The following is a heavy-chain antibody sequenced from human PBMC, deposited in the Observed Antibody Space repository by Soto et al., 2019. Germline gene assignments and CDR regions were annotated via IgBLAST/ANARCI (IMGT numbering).Heavy chain of an antibody. D-gene: IGHD5-18*01. J-gene: IGHJ4*02. CDR3: ARDREYSYGYAY. CDR2: INPNSGGT. V-gene: IGHV1-2*02. Sequence: ASVEVSCKASGYTFTGYYMHWVRQAPGQGLEWMGWINPNSGGTNYAQKFQGRVTMTRDTSISTAYMELSRLRSDDTAVYYCARDREYSYGYAYWGQGTLVTVSS. CDR1: GYTFTGYY.